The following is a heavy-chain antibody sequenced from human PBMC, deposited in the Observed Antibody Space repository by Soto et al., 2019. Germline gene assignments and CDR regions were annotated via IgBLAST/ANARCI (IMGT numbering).Heavy chain of an antibody. J-gene: IGHJ4*02. D-gene: IGHD3-3*01. CDR1: GGSFSGYY. Sequence: SETLSLTCAVYGGSFSGYYWSWIRQPPGKGLEWIGEINHSGSTNYNPSLKSRVTISVDTSKNQFSLKLSSVTAADTAVYYCARGDFWSGYYDYWGQGTLVTVSS. CDR3: ARGDFWSGYYDY. CDR2: INHSGST. V-gene: IGHV4-34*01.